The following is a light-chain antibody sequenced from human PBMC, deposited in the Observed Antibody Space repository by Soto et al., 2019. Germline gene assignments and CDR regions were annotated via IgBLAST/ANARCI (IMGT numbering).Light chain of an antibody. CDR2: DAS. J-gene: IGKJ1*01. Sequence: DIQMTQSPSTLSASVGDRVTITCRASQSISSWLTWYQQKPGKAPKLLIYDASSLKSGVPSRFSGSGSGTELTITISSLQPDDGETYYGQHYNSYSEAFGQGTKVDIK. CDR3: QHYNSYSEA. V-gene: IGKV1-5*01. CDR1: QSISSW.